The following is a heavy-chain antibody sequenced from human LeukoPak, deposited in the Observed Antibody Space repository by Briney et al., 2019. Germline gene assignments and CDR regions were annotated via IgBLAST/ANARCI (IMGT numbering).Heavy chain of an antibody. CDR3: ARGAVAGTNWYFDY. Sequence: GGSLRLSCAASGFIFSDHYMDWVCQAPGRGLEWVARIRNKVRGYTTEYAASVQGRFTISRDDSSNSLYLQMSSLKTEDTAVYFCARGAVAGTNWYFDYWGQGTLVAVSS. CDR2: IRNKVRGYTT. CDR1: GFIFSDHY. J-gene: IGHJ4*02. D-gene: IGHD6-19*01. V-gene: IGHV3-72*01.